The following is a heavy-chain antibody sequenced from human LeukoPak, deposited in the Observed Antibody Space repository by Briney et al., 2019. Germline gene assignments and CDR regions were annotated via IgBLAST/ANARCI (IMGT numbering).Heavy chain of an antibody. J-gene: IGHJ6*02. Sequence: SETLSLTCTVSGGSISSSGYYWSWIRQPPGKGLEWIGSIYYSGSTYYNPSLKSRVTISEDTSKNQFSLKLSSVTAADTAVYYCATAPVLRYYDWSTGAYGMDVWGQGTPVSVSS. V-gene: IGHV4-39*01. CDR3: ATAPVLRYYDWSTGAYGMDV. D-gene: IGHD3-9*01. CDR2: IYYSGST. CDR1: GGSISSSGYY.